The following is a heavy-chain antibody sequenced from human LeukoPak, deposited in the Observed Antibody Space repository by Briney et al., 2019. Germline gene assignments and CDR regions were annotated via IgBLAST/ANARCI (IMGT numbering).Heavy chain of an antibody. J-gene: IGHJ3*02. V-gene: IGHV1-24*01. CDR1: GYTLTELS. CDR3: ATALDIVVVPAAQGAFDI. CDR2: FDPEDGET. D-gene: IGHD2-2*03. Sequence: ASVTVSCTVSGYTLTELSMHWVRQAPGKGLEWMGGFDPEDGETIYAQKFQGRVTMTEDTSTDTAYMELSSLRSEDTAVYYCATALDIVVVPAAQGAFDIWGQGTMVTVSS.